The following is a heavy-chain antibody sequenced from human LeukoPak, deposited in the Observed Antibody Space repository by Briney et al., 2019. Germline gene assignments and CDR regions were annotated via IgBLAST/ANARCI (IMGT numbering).Heavy chain of an antibody. CDR1: GFTFRNDW. J-gene: IGHJ4*02. D-gene: IGHD2-15*01. V-gene: IGHV3-74*01. Sequence: GGSLRLSCAASGFTFRNDWMHWVRQAPGKRLVWVSLTNSGGSNTIYADSVKGRFTVSRDNAKSTLYLQMNSLRAEDTAVYYCARDLGYSLDYWGQGTLVTVSS. CDR2: TNSGGSNT. CDR3: ARDLGYSLDY.